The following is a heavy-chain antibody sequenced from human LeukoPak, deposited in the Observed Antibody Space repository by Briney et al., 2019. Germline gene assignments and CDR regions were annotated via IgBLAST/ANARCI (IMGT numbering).Heavy chain of an antibody. D-gene: IGHD6-13*01. CDR3: ARGKRSSPPLFDY. J-gene: IGHJ4*02. CDR2: VNAGNGNT. V-gene: IGHV1-3*01. CDR1: GYTFTSYA. Sequence: ASVKVSCKASGYTFTSYAMHWVRQAPGQRLEWMGWVNAGNGNTKYSQKFQGRVTITRDTSASTAYMELSSLRPEDTAVYYCARGKRSSPPLFDYWGQGTLVTVSS.